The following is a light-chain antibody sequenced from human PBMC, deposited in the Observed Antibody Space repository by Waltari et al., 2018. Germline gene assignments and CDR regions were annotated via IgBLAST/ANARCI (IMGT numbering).Light chain of an antibody. V-gene: IGKV1-5*03. CDR1: QSISTW. Sequence: EIQMTQSPSTLSASVGDRVTITCRASQSISTWLAWYQQKPGKAPKLLIYMASSLESGVSSRFSGSGSGTEFTLSISSLQPADSATYYCQHYNGYPVTFGGGTKVEIK. CDR3: QHYNGYPVT. CDR2: MAS. J-gene: IGKJ4*01.